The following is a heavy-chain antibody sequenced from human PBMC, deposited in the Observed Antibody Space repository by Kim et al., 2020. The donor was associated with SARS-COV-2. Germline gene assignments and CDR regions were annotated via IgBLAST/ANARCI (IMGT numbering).Heavy chain of an antibody. Sequence: SVKVSCKASGGTFSSYAISWVRQAPGQGLEWMGGIIPIFGTANYAQKFQGRVTITADESTSTAYMELSSLRSEDTAVYYCARDSGSYLGEADTWGQGTLVTVSS. CDR3: ARDSGSYLGEADT. V-gene: IGHV1-69*13. J-gene: IGHJ5*02. CDR2: IIPIFGTA. D-gene: IGHD1-26*01. CDR1: GGTFSSYA.